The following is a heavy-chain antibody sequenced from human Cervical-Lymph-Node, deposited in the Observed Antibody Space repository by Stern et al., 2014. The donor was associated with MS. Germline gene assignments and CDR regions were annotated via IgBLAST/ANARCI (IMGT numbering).Heavy chain of an antibody. V-gene: IGHV3-33*01. Sequence: QVQLVESGGGVVQPGRSLRLSCAASGFTFSSSGMHWVRQAPGTGLEWLASIWYDGSNRYYADSVKGRFTISRDNSKNTLYLQMNSLRAEDTAVYYCAREGGNTAEYFQHWGQGTLVTVSS. CDR2: IWYDGSNR. J-gene: IGHJ1*01. CDR1: GFTFSSSG. CDR3: AREGGNTAEYFQH. D-gene: IGHD4-23*01.